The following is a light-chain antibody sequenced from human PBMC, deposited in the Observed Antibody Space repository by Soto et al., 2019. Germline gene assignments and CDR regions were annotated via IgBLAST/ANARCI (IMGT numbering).Light chain of an antibody. J-gene: IGKJ1*01. CDR1: QSVSSSY. CDR2: GES. Sequence: EIVLTQSPGSLSLSPGERATLSCRASQSVSSSYLAWCQQKPGQAPRLLIYGESSRAIGIPDRFSGSGSGKDFPLAIRRLEPADFALSDCQQYGSSPWTFGQGTKVEVK. V-gene: IGKV3-20*01. CDR3: QQYGSSPWT.